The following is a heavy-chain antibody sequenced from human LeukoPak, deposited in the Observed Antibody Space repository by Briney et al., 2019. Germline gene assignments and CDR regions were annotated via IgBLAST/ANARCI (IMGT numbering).Heavy chain of an antibody. CDR2: ISSNGGIT. D-gene: IGHD6-6*01. CDR1: AFTFSSHD. J-gene: IGHJ4*02. V-gene: IGHV3-64*01. CDR3: ARYSSSSLDY. Sequence: GGSLRLSCAASAFTFSSHDIHWVRQAPGQGLEHVSGISSNGGITYYANSVKGRFTTSRDNSKNTLYLQMGSLRAEDTAVYYCARYSSSSLDYWGQGTLVTVSS.